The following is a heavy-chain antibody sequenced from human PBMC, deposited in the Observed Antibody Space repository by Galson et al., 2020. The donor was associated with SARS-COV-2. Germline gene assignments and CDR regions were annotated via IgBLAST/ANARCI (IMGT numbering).Heavy chain of an antibody. CDR2: IWYDGSNK. CDR3: ASGLPAFFGELLHNWVLFDY. V-gene: IGHV3-33*01. J-gene: IGHJ4*02. CDR1: GFTFSSYG. D-gene: IGHD3-10*01. Sequence: GGSLRLSCAASGFTFSSYGMHWVRQAPGKGLEWVAVIWYDGSNKYYADSVNGRFTISRDNSKNTLYLQMNSLRAEDTAVYYCASGLPAFFGELLHNWVLFDYWGQGTLVTVSS.